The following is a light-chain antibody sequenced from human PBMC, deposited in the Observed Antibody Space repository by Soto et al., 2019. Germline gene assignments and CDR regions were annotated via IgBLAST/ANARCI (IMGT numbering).Light chain of an antibody. CDR1: SSDVGYYNY. CDR2: EVS. CDR3: SSYAPGNFVL. Sequence: QSALTQPPSASGSPGQSVTISCTGTSSDVGYYNYVSWYQQHPGKAPKVMISEVSKRPSGVPARFSGSKSGNTASLTVSGLQAEDEAHYYCSSYAPGNFVLFGGGTKVTVL. V-gene: IGLV2-8*01. J-gene: IGLJ2*01.